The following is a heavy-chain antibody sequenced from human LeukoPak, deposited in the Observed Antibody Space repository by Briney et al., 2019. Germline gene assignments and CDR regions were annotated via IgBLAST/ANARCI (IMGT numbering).Heavy chain of an antibody. D-gene: IGHD3-16*01. Sequence: PGGSLRLSCAASGFTFSSYGMHWVRQAPGKGLEWLAFIRYDGSNKYYADSVKGRFTISRDNSKNTLYVQMNSLRSEDTAVYYCARKVRGSSLGYYYYMDVWGKGTTVTVSS. J-gene: IGHJ6*03. CDR2: IRYDGSNK. CDR1: GFTFSSYG. CDR3: ARKVRGSSLGYYYYMDV. V-gene: IGHV3-30*02.